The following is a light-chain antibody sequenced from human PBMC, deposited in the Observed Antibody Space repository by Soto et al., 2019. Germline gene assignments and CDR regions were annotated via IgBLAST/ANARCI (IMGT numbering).Light chain of an antibody. J-gene: IGLJ2*01. CDR3: SSSAGSTTYVA. CDR1: NSDVGGYNY. Sequence: QSALTQPASVSGSPGQSITISCTGTNSDVGGYNYVSWYQQYPGKAPKLLIYEVSNRPSGVSNRFSGSKSGNTASLTISGLQAEDEADYYCSSSAGSTTYVAFGGGTKLTVL. CDR2: EVS. V-gene: IGLV2-14*01.